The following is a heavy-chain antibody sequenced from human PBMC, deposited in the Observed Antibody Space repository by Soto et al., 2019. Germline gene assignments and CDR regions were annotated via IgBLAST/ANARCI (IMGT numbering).Heavy chain of an antibody. CDR1: GFTFSSYA. CDR2: ISGSGGST. D-gene: IGHD3-22*01. V-gene: IGHV3-23*01. J-gene: IGHJ4*02. CDR3: AKDGDRYYDSSGYYGY. Sequence: RRLSCAASGFTFSSYAMSWVRQAPGKGLEWVSVISGSGGSTYYADSVKGRFTISRDNSKNTLYLQMNSLRAEDTAVYYCAKDGDRYYDSSGYYGYWGQGTLVTVSS.